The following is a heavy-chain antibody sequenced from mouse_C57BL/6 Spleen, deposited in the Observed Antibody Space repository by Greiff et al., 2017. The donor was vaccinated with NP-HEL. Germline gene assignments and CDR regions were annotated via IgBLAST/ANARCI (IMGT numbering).Heavy chain of an antibody. D-gene: IGHD2-3*01. CDR2: IYPSDSET. J-gene: IGHJ4*01. CDR1: GYTFTSYW. Sequence: QVQLQQPGAELVRPGSSVKLSCKASGYTFTSYWMDWVKQRPGQGLEWIGNIYPSDSETHYNQKFKDKARLTVDKSSSTAYMQLSSLTSEDSAVYYCARGDDGYLYYAMDYWGQGTSVTVSS. CDR3: ARGDDGYLYYAMDY. V-gene: IGHV1-61*01.